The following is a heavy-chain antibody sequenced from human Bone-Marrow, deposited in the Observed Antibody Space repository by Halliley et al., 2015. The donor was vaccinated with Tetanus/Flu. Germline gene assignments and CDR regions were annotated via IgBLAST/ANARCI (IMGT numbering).Heavy chain of an antibody. J-gene: IGHJ4*02. CDR2: IFYSGSP. Sequence: IFYSGSPYYNLSLKSRAAISVDTSKNQFSLRLTSMTVADTAVYYCARGRNFQLTGYFFHFDYWGQGSLVTVSS. V-gene: IGHV4-30-4*01. D-gene: IGHD3-9*01. CDR3: ARGRNFQLTGYFFHFDY.